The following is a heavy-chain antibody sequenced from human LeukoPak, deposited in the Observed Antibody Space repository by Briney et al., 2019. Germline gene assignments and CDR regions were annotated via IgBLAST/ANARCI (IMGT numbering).Heavy chain of an antibody. D-gene: IGHD4-23*01. CDR1: GGSISSGAYY. J-gene: IGHJ4*02. CDR3: ARGGNSKASDY. CDR2: IYYSGST. V-gene: IGHV4-31*03. Sequence: SETLSLTCTVSGGSISSGAYYWSWIRQRPGKGLEWIGYIYYSGSTYYNPSLRSRVTISVDTSKNQFSLKLSSVTAADTAVYYCARGGNSKASDYWGQGTLVTVSS.